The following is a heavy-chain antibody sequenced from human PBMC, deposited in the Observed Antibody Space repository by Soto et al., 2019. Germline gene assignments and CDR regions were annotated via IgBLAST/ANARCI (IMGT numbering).Heavy chain of an antibody. V-gene: IGHV4-61*01. J-gene: IGHJ3*02. CDR3: ARVYYYDSGPAAIDI. Sequence: SETLSLTCTVSGGSVSSGSYYWSWIRQPPGKGLEWIGYIYYSGSTNYNPSLKSRVTISVDTSKNQFSLKLSSVTAADTAVYYCARVYYYDSGPAAIDIWGQGTMVTVSS. CDR2: IYYSGST. CDR1: GGSVSSGSYY. D-gene: IGHD3-10*01.